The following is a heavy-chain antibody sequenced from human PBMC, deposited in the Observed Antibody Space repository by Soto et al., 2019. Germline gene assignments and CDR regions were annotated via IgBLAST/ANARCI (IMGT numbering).Heavy chain of an antibody. D-gene: IGHD6-19*01. V-gene: IGHV3-48*01. CDR3: ARVGIAVAGPDY. J-gene: IGHJ4*02. CDR2: ISSSSSTI. Sequence: GGSLRLSCAASGFTFSSYSMNWVRQAPGKGLEWVSYISSSSSTIDYADSVKGRFTISRDNAKNSLYLQMNSLRAEDTAVYYCARVGIAVAGPDYWGQGTLVTVSS. CDR1: GFTFSSYS.